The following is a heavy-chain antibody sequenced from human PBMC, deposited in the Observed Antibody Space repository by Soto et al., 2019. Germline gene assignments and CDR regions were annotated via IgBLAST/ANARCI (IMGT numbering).Heavy chain of an antibody. CDR2: INAGNGNT. Sequence: ASVKVSCKASGYTFTSYAIHWVRQAPGQRLEWMGWINAGNGNTKYSQKFQGRVTITRDTSASTAYMELSSLRSEDTAVYYCARDGSIAAAVDWFDPWGQGTLVTVSS. J-gene: IGHJ5*02. CDR1: GYTFTSYA. CDR3: ARDGSIAAAVDWFDP. V-gene: IGHV1-3*01. D-gene: IGHD6-13*01.